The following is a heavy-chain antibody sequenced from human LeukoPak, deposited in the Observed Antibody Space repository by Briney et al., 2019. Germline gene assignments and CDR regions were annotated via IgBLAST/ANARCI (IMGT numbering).Heavy chain of an antibody. CDR2: VNTAGDT. V-gene: IGHV3-13*01. CDR1: GFTLSSYD. CDR3: TRGDYYDSSGYPNWFDP. Sequence: PGGSLRLSCAASGFTLSSYDMHWVRQATGKGLEWVSTVNTAGDTYYPGSVKGRFTISRENAKNSLYLQMNSLRAGDTAVYYCTRGDYYDSSGYPNWFDPWGQGTLVTVSS. J-gene: IGHJ5*02. D-gene: IGHD3-22*01.